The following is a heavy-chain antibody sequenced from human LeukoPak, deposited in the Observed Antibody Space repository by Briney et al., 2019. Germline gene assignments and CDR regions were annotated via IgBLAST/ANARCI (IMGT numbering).Heavy chain of an antibody. D-gene: IGHD3-3*01. Sequence: ASVKVSCKASGYTFTGYYMHWVRQAPGQGLEWMGWINPNSGGTNYAQKFQGRVTMTRDTSISTAYMELSRLRSDDTAVYYCARASETRGRDITIFGVVIKQSWFDPWGQGTLVTVSS. CDR1: GYTFTGYY. CDR2: INPNSGGT. CDR3: ARASETRGRDITIFGVVIKQSWFDP. J-gene: IGHJ5*02. V-gene: IGHV1-2*02.